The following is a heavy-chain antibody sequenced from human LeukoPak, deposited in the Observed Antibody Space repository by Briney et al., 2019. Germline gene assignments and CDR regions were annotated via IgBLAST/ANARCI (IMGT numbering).Heavy chain of an antibody. V-gene: IGHV1-3*04. CDR2: INTANGDT. CDR1: GYTFTTYV. J-gene: IGHJ4*02. D-gene: IGHD2-15*01. CDR3: ARDRCSGGICYSSLVY. Sequence: ASVNVSCKTSGYTFTTYVIHWVRQAPGQGLESLGWINTANGDTEYSQRFQGRVTFARDTSASTVYMELNSLKSEDTAMFYCARDRCSGGICYSSLVYWGQGTLVTVSS.